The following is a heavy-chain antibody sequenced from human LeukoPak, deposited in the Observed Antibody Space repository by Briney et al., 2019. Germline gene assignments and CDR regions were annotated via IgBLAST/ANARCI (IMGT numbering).Heavy chain of an antibody. CDR1: GGTFSSYA. J-gene: IGHJ6*03. CDR2: IIPIFGTA. V-gene: IGHV1-69*05. CDR3: ARADTGDRYHYYMDV. Sequence: SVKVSCKASGGTFSSYAISWVRQAPGQGLEWMGGIIPIFGTANYAQKFQGRVTITTDESTSTAYMELSSLRSEDTAVYYCARADTGDRYHYYMDVWGKGTTVTVSS. D-gene: IGHD7-27*01.